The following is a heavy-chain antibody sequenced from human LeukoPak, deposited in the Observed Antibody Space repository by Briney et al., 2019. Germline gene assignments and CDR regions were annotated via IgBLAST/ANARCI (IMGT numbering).Heavy chain of an antibody. CDR1: GGSFSGYY. J-gene: IGHJ5*02. CDR2: INHSGST. D-gene: IGHD1-26*01. V-gene: IGHV4-34*01. Sequence: SETLSLTCAVYGGSFSGYYWSWIRQPPGKGLEWIGEINHSGSTNYNPSLKSRVTISVDTSKNQFSLKLSSVTAADTSVYYCARLGGSFDPWGQGTLVTVSS. CDR3: ARLGGSFDP.